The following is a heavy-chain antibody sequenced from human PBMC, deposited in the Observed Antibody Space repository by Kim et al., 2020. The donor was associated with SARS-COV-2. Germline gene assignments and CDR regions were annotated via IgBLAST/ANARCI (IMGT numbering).Heavy chain of an antibody. CDR3: AKGSLYGDYSLGDY. D-gene: IGHD4-17*01. CDR1: GFTFSSYG. Sequence: GGSLRLSCAASGFTFSSYGMHWVRQAPGKGLEWVAVISYDGSNKYYADSVKGRFTISRDNSKNTLYLQMNSLRAEDTAVYYCAKGSLYGDYSLGDYWGQGTLVTVSS. CDR2: ISYDGSNK. J-gene: IGHJ4*02. V-gene: IGHV3-30*18.